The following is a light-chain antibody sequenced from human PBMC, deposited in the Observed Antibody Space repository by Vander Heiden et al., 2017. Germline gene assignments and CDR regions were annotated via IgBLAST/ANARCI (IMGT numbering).Light chain of an antibody. CDR1: SSDVGSYNY. CDR2: YIS. Sequence: QSALTQPASGSGSPGQSITVSCTGTSSDVGSYNYVSWYQQHPGKAPKLMIYYISNRPPGVSNRFSGSKSGNTASLTISGLQAEDETDYYCSSYTSSSTLEGVFGTGTKVTVL. V-gene: IGLV2-14*03. CDR3: SSYTSSSTLEGV. J-gene: IGLJ1*01.